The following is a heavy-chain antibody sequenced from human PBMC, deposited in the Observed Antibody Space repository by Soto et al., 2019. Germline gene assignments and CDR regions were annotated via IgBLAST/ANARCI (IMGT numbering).Heavy chain of an antibody. D-gene: IGHD1-7*01. J-gene: IGHJ6*02. CDR1: GGSISSGGYY. Sequence: SETLSLTCTVSGGSISSGGYYWSWIRQHPGKGLEWIGYIYYSGSTYYNPSLKSRVTISVDTSKNQFSLKLSSVTAADTAVYYCARDRRDNWNYNGYYYGMDVWGQGTTVTVSS. CDR3: ARDRRDNWNYNGYYYGMDV. CDR2: IYYSGST. V-gene: IGHV4-31*03.